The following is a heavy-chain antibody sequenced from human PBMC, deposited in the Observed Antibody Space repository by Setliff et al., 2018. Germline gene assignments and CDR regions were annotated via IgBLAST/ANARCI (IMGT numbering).Heavy chain of an antibody. J-gene: IGHJ6*04. D-gene: IGHD2-2*01. CDR3: ARDGSIEVGPGTNQELDV. V-gene: IGHV3-7*03. CDR2: IKHDGTYT. Sequence: PGESLKISCATSGFIFSNYWMAWVRQAPGKGLGWVATIKHDGTYTYYVDSVKGRFAVSRDNTNNSMYLQMNSLGTDDTAVYYCARDGSIEVGPGTNQELDVWGTGTTVTVSS. CDR1: GFIFSNYW.